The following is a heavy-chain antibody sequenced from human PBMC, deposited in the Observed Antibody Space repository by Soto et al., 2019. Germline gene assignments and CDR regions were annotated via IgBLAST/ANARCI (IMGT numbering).Heavy chain of an antibody. V-gene: IGHV3-21*01. CDR2: ISSSSSYI. CDR1: GFTFSSYS. Sequence: EVQLVESGGGLVKPGGSLRLSCAASGFTFSSYSMNWVPQAPGKGLEWVSSISSSSSYIYYADSVKGRFTISRDNAKNSLYLQMNSLRAEDTAVYYCARGASGSYFHYFDYWGQGTLVTVSS. D-gene: IGHD1-26*01. J-gene: IGHJ4*02. CDR3: ARGASGSYFHYFDY.